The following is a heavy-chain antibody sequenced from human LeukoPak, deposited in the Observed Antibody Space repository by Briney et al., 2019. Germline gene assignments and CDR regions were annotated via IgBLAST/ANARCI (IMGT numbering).Heavy chain of an antibody. J-gene: IGHJ3*02. V-gene: IGHV1-18*04. CDR3: AREVWRAFDI. CDR1: GYTFTGYY. D-gene: IGHD2-21*01. CDR2: ISAYNGNT. Sequence: ASVKVSCKASGYTFTGYYMHWVRQAPGQGLEWMGWISAYNGNTNYAQKLQGRVTMTTDTSTSTAYMELRSLRSDDTAVYYCAREVWRAFDIWGQGTMVTVSS.